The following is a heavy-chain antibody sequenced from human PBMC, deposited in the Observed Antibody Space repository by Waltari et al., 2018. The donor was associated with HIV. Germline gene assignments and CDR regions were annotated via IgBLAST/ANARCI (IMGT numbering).Heavy chain of an antibody. D-gene: IGHD2-15*01. CDR1: GYTFIDNY. V-gene: IGHV1-2*02. CDR3: ARVYCSGGSCYFRFHP. J-gene: IGHJ5*02. Sequence: QIQLVQSGAEVKKPGASVKVSCKASGYTFIDNYIHWVRPAPGQGLEWMGWINPKSGGTNYTQRFQGRVTMTSDTSISTAYMELRRLKSDDTAVYYCARVYCSGGSCYFRFHPWGQGTLVTVSS. CDR2: INPKSGGT.